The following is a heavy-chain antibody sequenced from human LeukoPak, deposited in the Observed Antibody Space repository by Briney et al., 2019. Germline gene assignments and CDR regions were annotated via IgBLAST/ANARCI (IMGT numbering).Heavy chain of an antibody. CDR1: GGSISSYY. J-gene: IGHJ6*02. CDR3: AREERYYDSSGYLYYYGTDV. Sequence: SETLSLTCTVSGGSISSYYWSWIRQPPGKGLEWIGYIYYSGSTNYNPSLKSRVTISVDTSKNQFSLKLSSVTAADTAVYYCAREERYYDSSGYLYYYGTDVWGQGTTVTVSS. CDR2: IYYSGST. V-gene: IGHV4-59*01. D-gene: IGHD3-22*01.